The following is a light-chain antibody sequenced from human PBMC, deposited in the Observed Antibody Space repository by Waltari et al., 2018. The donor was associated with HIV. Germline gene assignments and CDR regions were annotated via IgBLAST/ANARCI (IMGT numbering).Light chain of an antibody. CDR1: SSDVGAFNY. CDR3: SAFTTINTYV. V-gene: IGLV2-14*01. Sequence: QSALTQPASVSGSPGQSVTISCTGTSSDVGAFNYVSWYQQHPGKDPSLIIYHVSDRPSGISSRFSGSKSANTASLTISGLQTEDEADYYCSAFTTINTYVFGTGTKLSVL. CDR2: HVS. J-gene: IGLJ1*01.